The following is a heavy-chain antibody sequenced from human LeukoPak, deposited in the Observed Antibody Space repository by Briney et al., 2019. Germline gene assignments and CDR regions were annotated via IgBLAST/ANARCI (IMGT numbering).Heavy chain of an antibody. J-gene: IGHJ4*02. CDR1: GGSISSGGYY. Sequence: PSQTLSLTCTVSGGSISSGGYYWSWIRQHPGKGLEWIGYIYYSGSTYYNPSLKSRVTISVDTSKNQFSLKLSSVTAADTAVYYCARANFLYCSSSTCLFDYWGQGTLVTVSS. D-gene: IGHD2-2*01. CDR3: ARANFLYCSSSTCLFDY. V-gene: IGHV4-31*03. CDR2: IYYSGST.